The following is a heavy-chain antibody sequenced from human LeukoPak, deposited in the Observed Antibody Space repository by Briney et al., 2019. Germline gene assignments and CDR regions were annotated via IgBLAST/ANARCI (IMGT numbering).Heavy chain of an antibody. CDR3: ATDLLDLGYCSSTSCYNKGDY. V-gene: IGHV1-2*02. CDR2: INPNSGGT. Sequence: GASVKVSCKASGYTFTGYYMHWVRQAPGQGLEWMGWINPNSGGTNYAQKFQGRVTMTRDTSISTAYMELSRLRSDDTAVYYCATDLLDLGYCSSTSCYNKGDYWGQGTLVTVSS. D-gene: IGHD2-2*02. CDR1: GYTFTGYY. J-gene: IGHJ4*02.